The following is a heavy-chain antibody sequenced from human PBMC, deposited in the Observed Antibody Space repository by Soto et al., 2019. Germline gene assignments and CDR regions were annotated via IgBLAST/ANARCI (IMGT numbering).Heavy chain of an antibody. D-gene: IGHD6-13*01. CDR3: ARGQGAAAGHSNFDY. CDR2: IYDSGNT. J-gene: IGHJ4*02. CDR1: GGSISGTTYS. V-gene: IGHV4-30-2*01. Sequence: QLQLQESGSGLVKPSQTLSLTCAVSGGSISGTTYSWSWIRQPPGKGLEWIGYIYDSGNTYYNPSLKSQFSRSVDRSKTQFPLKLSSVTAADTAVYYCARGQGAAAGHSNFDYWGQGALVTVSS.